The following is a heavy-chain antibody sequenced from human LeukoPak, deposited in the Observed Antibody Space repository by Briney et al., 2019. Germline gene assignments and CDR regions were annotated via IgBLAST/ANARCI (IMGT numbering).Heavy chain of an antibody. Sequence: GGSLRLSCAASGFAFSDSWMTWIRQAPGRGLEWVAFIKGDGSAKKYVDSVKGRFTISRDNAKNSLFLQMNSLRVEDTAVYYCAREGGFCSGGSCWGAFDIWGQGTMVTVSS. CDR2: IKGDGSAK. J-gene: IGHJ3*02. D-gene: IGHD2-15*01. CDR1: GFAFSDSW. CDR3: AREGGFCSGGSCWGAFDI. V-gene: IGHV3-7*01.